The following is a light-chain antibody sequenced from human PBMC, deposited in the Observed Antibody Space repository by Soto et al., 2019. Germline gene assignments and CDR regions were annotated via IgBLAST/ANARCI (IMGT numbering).Light chain of an antibody. J-gene: IGLJ1*01. V-gene: IGLV2-14*03. CDR1: SRDVGGYNY. Sequence: QSALTQPASVSGSPGQSITISCTGTSRDVGGYNYVSWYQHHPGKAPQLMIYDVSYRPSGLSNRFSGSKSDNTASLTISGHQAEDEADYYCCSYTRSVTYVFGTGSKLTVL. CDR2: DVS. CDR3: CSYTRSVTYV.